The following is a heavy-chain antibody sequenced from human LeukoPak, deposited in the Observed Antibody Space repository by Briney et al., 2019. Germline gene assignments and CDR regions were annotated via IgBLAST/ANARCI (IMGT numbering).Heavy chain of an antibody. CDR1: GFTFSSYA. Sequence: GSLRLSCAASGFTFSSYAMSWVRQAPGKGLEWIGSIYYSGTTYYNPSLKSRVTISVDTSKNQFSLKLSSVTAADTAVYYFAGASSTMTTYYFDYWGQGTLVTVSS. V-gene: IGHV4-59*05. CDR2: IYYSGTT. J-gene: IGHJ4*02. D-gene: IGHD4-17*01. CDR3: AGASSTMTTYYFDY.